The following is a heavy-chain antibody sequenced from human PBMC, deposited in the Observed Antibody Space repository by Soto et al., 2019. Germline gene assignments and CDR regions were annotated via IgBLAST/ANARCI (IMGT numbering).Heavy chain of an antibody. V-gene: IGHV3-30*18. J-gene: IGHJ4*02. D-gene: IGHD3-22*01. CDR3: AKDFSYYDSSGASSIDY. Sequence: QVQLVESGGGVVQPGRSLRLSCAASGFTFSSYGMHWVRQAPGKGLEWVAVISYDGSNKYYADSVKGRFTISRDNSKNTLYLQMNSLRAEDTAVYYCAKDFSYYDSSGASSIDYWGQGTLVTVSS. CDR2: ISYDGSNK. CDR1: GFTFSSYG.